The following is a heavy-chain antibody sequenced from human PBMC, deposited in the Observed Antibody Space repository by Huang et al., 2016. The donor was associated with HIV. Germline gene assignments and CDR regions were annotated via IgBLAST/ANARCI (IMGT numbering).Heavy chain of an antibody. D-gene: IGHD1-7*01. V-gene: IGHV3-7*01. CDR3: ATKTAAMDI. J-gene: IGHJ6*02. CDR1: TFTFGAYW. Sequence: VESGGRLVKPGGSIRLSCVGSTFTFGAYWMSWVRQSPGKGLGVVAKIKQDENEKYYVESVKGRFNISRDNAKKVLFLEMNNVRVEDTATYYCATKTAAMDIWGQGTTVTVS. CDR2: IKQDENEK.